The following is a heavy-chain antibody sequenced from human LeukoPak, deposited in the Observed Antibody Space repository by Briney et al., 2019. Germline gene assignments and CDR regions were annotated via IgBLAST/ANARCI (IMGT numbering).Heavy chain of an antibody. Sequence: PGGSLRLSCVTSGFTFTDHWMHWVRQAPGKGLEWVSYISSSASTRNYADSVKGRFTISRDNAKNSLYLQMSSLRAEDTAVYYCARENTEDAFDIWGQGTMVIVSS. CDR2: ISSSASTR. CDR3: ARENTEDAFDI. D-gene: IGHD1/OR15-1a*01. V-gene: IGHV3-11*04. J-gene: IGHJ3*02. CDR1: GFTFTDHW.